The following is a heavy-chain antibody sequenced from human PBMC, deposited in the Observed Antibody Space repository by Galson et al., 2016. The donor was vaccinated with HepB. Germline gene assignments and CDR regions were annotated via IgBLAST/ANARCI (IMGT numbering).Heavy chain of an antibody. J-gene: IGHJ4*02. D-gene: IGHD3-10*01. Sequence: SLRLSCAASGFTLSSYWMSWVRQAPGKGLEWVANIKQVGSEEYYVDSVKGRFTISRDNAKNSLYLQMNSLRAEDTAVYYCARRRGSGSHDYWGQGTLVTVSS. CDR3: ARRRGSGSHDY. CDR2: IKQVGSEE. CDR1: GFTLSSYW. V-gene: IGHV3-7*05.